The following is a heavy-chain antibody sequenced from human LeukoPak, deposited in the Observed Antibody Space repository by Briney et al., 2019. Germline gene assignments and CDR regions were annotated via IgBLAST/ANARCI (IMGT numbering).Heavy chain of an antibody. D-gene: IGHD3-10*01. CDR3: ARGVPPYYYGSGSFKGSYYYGMDV. V-gene: IGHV4-59*01. CDR2: IYYSGST. Sequence: PSETLSLTCTVSGGSLSSYYWSWIRQPPGKGLEWIGYIYYSGSTNYNPSLKSRVTISVDTSKNQFSLKLSSVTAADTAVYYCARGVPPYYYGSGSFKGSYYYGMDVWGQGTTVTVSS. CDR1: GGSLSSYY. J-gene: IGHJ6*02.